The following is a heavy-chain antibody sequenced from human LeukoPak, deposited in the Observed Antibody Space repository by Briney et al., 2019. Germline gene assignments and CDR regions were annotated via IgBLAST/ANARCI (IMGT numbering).Heavy chain of an antibody. V-gene: IGHV3-21*01. CDR2: ISSSSSYI. D-gene: IGHD2-2*01. Sequence: GGSLRLSCAASGFTFSSYSMNWVRQAPGKGLEWVSSISSSSSYIYYADSVKGRFTISRDNAKNSLYLQMYSLRAEDTAVYYCARDPIVVVPAAMGYYYYGMDVWGQGTTVTVSS. CDR3: ARDPIVVVPAAMGYYYYGMDV. CDR1: GFTFSSYS. J-gene: IGHJ6*02.